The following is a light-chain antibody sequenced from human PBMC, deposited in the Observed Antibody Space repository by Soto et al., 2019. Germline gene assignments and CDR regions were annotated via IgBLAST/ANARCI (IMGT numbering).Light chain of an antibody. Sequence: QSALTQPASVSGSPGQSITISCTGTSSDVGSYNLVSWYQQHPGKAPKLMIYEVSKRPSVVSNRFSGSKSGNTASLTISGLQAEDESDYYCCSYAGSSIFYVFGTGTKLTVL. V-gene: IGLV2-23*02. CDR3: CSYAGSSIFYV. J-gene: IGLJ1*01. CDR1: SSDVGSYNL. CDR2: EVS.